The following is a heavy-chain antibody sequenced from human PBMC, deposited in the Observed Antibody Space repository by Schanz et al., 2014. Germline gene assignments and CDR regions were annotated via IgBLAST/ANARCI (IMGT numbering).Heavy chain of an antibody. CDR1: GFSFTTYA. D-gene: IGHD1-1*01. J-gene: IGHJ4*02. V-gene: IGHV3-23*01. Sequence: EVQLLESGGGLVQPGGSLRLSCASSGFSFTTYAMSWVRQAPGKGLEWVSAMNESHSTIYYADSVKGRFTISRDNSKNTLYQQINRLRAGDTAVYFCGKIERNEDWGQGTLVTVSA. CDR2: MNESHSTI. CDR3: GKIERNED.